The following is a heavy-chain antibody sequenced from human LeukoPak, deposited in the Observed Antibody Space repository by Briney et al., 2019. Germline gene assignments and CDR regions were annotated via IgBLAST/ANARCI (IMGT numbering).Heavy chain of an antibody. D-gene: IGHD1-1*01. J-gene: IGHJ4*02. V-gene: IGHV3-23*01. CDR3: AKSGGLEEGGGFDY. CDR1: GLTFSSYW. CDR2: ISGSGGST. Sequence: GGSLRLSCAASGLTFSSYWMNWVRQAPGKGLEWVSAISGSGGSTYYADSVKGRFTISRDNSRNTLYLQMNSLRAEDTAVYYCAKSGGLEEGGGFDYWGQGTLVTVSS.